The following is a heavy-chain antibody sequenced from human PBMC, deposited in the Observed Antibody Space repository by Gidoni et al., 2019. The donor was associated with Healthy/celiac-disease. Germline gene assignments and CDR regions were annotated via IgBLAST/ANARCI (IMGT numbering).Heavy chain of an antibody. CDR3: ARARKRPMVQGVIGFDY. CDR1: GFPFSSYG. V-gene: IGHV3-33*01. D-gene: IGHD3-10*01. J-gene: IGHJ4*02. CDR2: IWYDGSNK. Sequence: QVQLVESGGGVVQPGRSLRLSCAASGFPFSSYGMHWVRQAPGKGLEWVAVIWYDGSNKYYADSVKGRFTISRDNSKNTLYLQMNSLRAEDTAVYYCARARKRPMVQGVIGFDYWGQGTLVTVSS.